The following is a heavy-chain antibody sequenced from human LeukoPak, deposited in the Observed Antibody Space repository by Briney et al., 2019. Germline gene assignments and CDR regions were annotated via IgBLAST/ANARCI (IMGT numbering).Heavy chain of an antibody. CDR3: AREYCGGDCYYSDY. CDR1: GGSFSGYY. D-gene: IGHD2-21*02. CDR2: INHSGST. V-gene: IGHV4-34*01. J-gene: IGHJ4*02. Sequence: SETLSLTCAVYGGSFSGYYWSWIRQPPGKGLEWIGEINHSGSTNYNPSLKSRVTISVDTSKNQFSLKLSSVTAADTAVYYCAREYCGGDCYYSDYWGQGTLVTVSS.